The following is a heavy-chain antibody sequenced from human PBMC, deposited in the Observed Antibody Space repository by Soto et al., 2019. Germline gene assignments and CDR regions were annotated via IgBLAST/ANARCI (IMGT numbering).Heavy chain of an antibody. D-gene: IGHD6-13*01. CDR1: GGSFSGYY. CDR3: ARDLYSSSIHYYYMDV. V-gene: IGHV4-34*01. CDR2: INHSGST. J-gene: IGHJ6*03. Sequence: SETLSLTCAVYGGSFSGYYWSWIRQPPGKGLEWIGEINHSGSTNYNPSLKSRVTISVDTSKNQFSLKLSSVTAADTAVYYCARDLYSSSIHYYYMDVWGKGTTVTSP.